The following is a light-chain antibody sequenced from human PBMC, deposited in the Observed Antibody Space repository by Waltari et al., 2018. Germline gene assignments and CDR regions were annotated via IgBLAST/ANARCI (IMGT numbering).Light chain of an antibody. CDR3: CSYAGSSTHVV. Sequence: QSALTQPASGSGSPGQSITIPCPGTSSDVGSYKLVPWYQQHPGKAPKLMIYEVSKRPSGVSNRFAGSKSGNTASLTISGLQAEDEADYYCCSYAGSSTHVVFGGGTKLTVL. J-gene: IGLJ2*01. CDR2: EVS. CDR1: SSDVGSYKL. V-gene: IGLV2-23*02.